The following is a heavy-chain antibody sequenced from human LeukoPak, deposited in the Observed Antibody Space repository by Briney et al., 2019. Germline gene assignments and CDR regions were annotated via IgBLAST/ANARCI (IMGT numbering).Heavy chain of an antibody. CDR1: GFTFGNYW. V-gene: IGHV3-74*01. CDR3: ARHFYSGSDY. CDR2: ITSDGGTS. Sequence: GGSLRLSCAASGFTFGNYWMHWVRQAPGKGLVWVSRITSDGGTSTYADSVRGRFTISRDNAKNTLYLQMDSLRAEDTAVYYCARHFYSGSDYWGQGTLVTVSS. J-gene: IGHJ4*02. D-gene: IGHD6-19*01.